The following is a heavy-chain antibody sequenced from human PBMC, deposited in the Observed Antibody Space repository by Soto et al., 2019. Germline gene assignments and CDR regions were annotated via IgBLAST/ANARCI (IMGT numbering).Heavy chain of an antibody. CDR1: GFTFSSYA. Sequence: ESGGGVVQPGRSLRLSCAASGFTFSSYAMHWVRQAPGKGLEWVAVISYDGSNKYYADSVKGRFTNSRDNSKNTLYLQMNSLRAEDTAVYYCAVTSSGWSYWGQGTLVTVSS. V-gene: IGHV3-30-3*01. D-gene: IGHD6-19*01. J-gene: IGHJ4*02. CDR3: AVTSSGWSY. CDR2: ISYDGSNK.